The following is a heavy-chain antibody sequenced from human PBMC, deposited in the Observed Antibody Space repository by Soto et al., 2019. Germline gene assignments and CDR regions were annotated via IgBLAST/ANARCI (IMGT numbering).Heavy chain of an antibody. D-gene: IGHD3-16*01. CDR1: GGTFSSYA. J-gene: IGHJ6*02. V-gene: IGHV1-69*12. CDR3: ASAWGPSYYFGMDV. CDR2: IIPIFGTA. Sequence: QVQLVQSGAEVKKPWSSVKVSCKASGGTFSSYAISWVRQAPGQGLEWMGGIIPIFGTADYAQKLQGRAAITADASTSTAYMQLSSLRSEDTAVYYCASAWGPSYYFGMDVWGQGTTVTVSS.